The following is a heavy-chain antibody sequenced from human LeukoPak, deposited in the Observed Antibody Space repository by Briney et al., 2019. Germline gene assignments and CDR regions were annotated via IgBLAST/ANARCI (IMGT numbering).Heavy chain of an antibody. J-gene: IGHJ6*02. CDR1: GYTFTSYG. V-gene: IGHV1-18*01. D-gene: IGHD6-19*01. CDR3: ARDTSSSGWIYYYYGMDV. Sequence: ASVKVSCKASGYTFTSYGISWVRQAPGQGLEWMGWISAYNGNTNYAQKLQGRVTMTTDTSTSTAYMELRCLRSDDTAVYYCARDTSSSGWIYYYYGMDVWGQGTTVTVSS. CDR2: ISAYNGNT.